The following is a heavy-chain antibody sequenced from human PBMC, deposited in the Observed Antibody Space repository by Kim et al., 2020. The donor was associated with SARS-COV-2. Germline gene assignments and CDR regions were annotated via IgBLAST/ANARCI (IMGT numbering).Heavy chain of an antibody. CDR2: LSHDGSEQ. CDR1: GFSFSDYA. Sequence: GGSLRLSCAASGFSFSDYAMHWVRQAPGRGLEWVAVLSHDGSEQYFAASVKGRFTISRDNSKNTLYLQMNTLRAEDTAVYYCAKDFVALLLRGVGWFDSWGQGTMVTVSS. D-gene: IGHD3-10*01. J-gene: IGHJ5*01. CDR3: AKDFVALLLRGVGWFDS. V-gene: IGHV3-30*18.